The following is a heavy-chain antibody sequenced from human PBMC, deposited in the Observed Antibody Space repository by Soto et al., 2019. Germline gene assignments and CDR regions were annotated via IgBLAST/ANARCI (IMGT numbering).Heavy chain of an antibody. V-gene: IGHV3-30*19. CDR3: ARGGTTGGLDV. J-gene: IGHJ1*01. CDR1: GFTFRSYV. Sequence: QVQLVESGGGVVQPGTSLRVSCVGSGFTFRSYVIHWVRQAPGKGLEWVALTSYDGSGKYYGDSVRGRFTISRDNSRNTVDLQMDSLRLEDTALYYCARGGTTGGLDVWGQGTLVSVSS. D-gene: IGHD3-16*01. CDR2: TSYDGSGK.